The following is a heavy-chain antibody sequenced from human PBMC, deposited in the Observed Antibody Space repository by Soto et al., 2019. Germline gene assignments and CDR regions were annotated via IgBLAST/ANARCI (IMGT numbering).Heavy chain of an antibody. D-gene: IGHD3-3*01. V-gene: IGHV3-23*01. J-gene: IGHJ4*02. CDR2: ISGSGGST. CDR3: ATAQGYDFCSGYYSDDY. CDR1: GFTFSSYA. Sequence: EVQLLESGGGLVQPGGSLRLSCAASGFTFSSYAMSWVRQAPGKGLEWVSAISGSGGSTYYADSVKGRFTITRDNSKNTLYLQMNSLRAEDTAVYYCATAQGYDFCSGYYSDDYWGQGTLVTVSS.